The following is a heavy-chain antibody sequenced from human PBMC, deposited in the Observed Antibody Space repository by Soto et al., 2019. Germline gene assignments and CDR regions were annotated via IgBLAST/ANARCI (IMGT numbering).Heavy chain of an antibody. V-gene: IGHV4-30-2*01. Sequence: PSETLSLTCAVSGGSISSGGYSWSWIRQPPGKGLEWIGYIYHSGSTYYNLSLKSRVTISVDRSKNQFSLKLSSVTAADTAVYYCARTPDIWGQGTMVTVS. J-gene: IGHJ3*02. CDR2: IYHSGST. CDR3: ARTPDI. CDR1: GGSISSGGYS.